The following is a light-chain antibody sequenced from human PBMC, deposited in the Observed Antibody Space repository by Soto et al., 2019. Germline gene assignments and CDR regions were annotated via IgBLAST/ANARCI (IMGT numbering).Light chain of an antibody. CDR3: QHYDSYPYT. J-gene: IGKJ2*01. CDR2: KAS. Sequence: DIQMTQSPSTVSASVGGRVTITCRASQSISTWLAWYQQKPGKAPRLLIYKASSLESGVPSRFTGSGSGTQFTLIIDSLQPDDSANYYCQHYDSYPYTFGQGTKLEI. V-gene: IGKV1-5*03. CDR1: QSISTW.